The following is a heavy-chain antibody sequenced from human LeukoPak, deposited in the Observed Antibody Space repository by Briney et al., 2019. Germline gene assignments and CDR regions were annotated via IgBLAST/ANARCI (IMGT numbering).Heavy chain of an antibody. CDR1: GGSFSGYY. Sequence: SETLSLTCAVYGGSFSGYYWSWIRQPPGKGLEWIGEINHSGSTNYNPSLKSRVTISVDTSKNQFSLKLSSVTAADTAVYYCAAWRRRIEYPFDYWGQGTLVTVSS. D-gene: IGHD2-2*01. CDR3: AAWRRRIEYPFDY. V-gene: IGHV4-34*01. J-gene: IGHJ4*02. CDR2: INHSGST.